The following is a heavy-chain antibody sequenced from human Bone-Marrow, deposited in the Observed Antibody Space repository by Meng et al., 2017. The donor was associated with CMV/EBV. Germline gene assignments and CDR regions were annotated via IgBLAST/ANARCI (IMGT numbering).Heavy chain of an antibody. CDR3: ARAGYDFWSGPVDY. CDR1: GFTFSYYW. J-gene: IGHJ4*02. Sequence: GGSLRLSCAASGFTFSYYWMTWVRQAPGKGLEWVANIKEDGSEKYYVDSAKGRFTISRDNAKNSVYLQMNSLRAEDTAVYYCARAGYDFWSGPVDYWGQGTLVTVSS. D-gene: IGHD3-3*01. V-gene: IGHV3-7*01. CDR2: IKEDGSEK.